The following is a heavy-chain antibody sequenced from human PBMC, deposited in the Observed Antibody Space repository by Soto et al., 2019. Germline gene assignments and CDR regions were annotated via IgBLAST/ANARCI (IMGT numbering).Heavy chain of an antibody. CDR2: IYYSGST. D-gene: IGHD3-22*01. V-gene: IGHV4-59*01. J-gene: IGHJ3*02. CDR1: GGSISSYY. Sequence: SETLSLTCTVSGGSISSYYWSWIRQPPGKGLEWIGYIYYSGSTNYNPSLKRRVTISVDTSKNQFSLKLSSVTAADTAVYYCARDGYYDSSGLHDAFDIWGQGTMVTVSS. CDR3: ARDGYYDSSGLHDAFDI.